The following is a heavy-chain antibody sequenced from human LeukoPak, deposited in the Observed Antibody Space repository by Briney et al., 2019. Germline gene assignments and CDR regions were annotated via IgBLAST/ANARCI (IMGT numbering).Heavy chain of an antibody. J-gene: IGHJ4*02. V-gene: IGHV3-43*02. CDR2: ISADGGST. Sequence: GGSLRLSCVAPGLNFYDSAIHGARQAPGKGLEWVSLISADGGSTFSADSVKGRFSISRDNSKNSLYLQMNSLRSEDTAMYYCAKESGKFEYWGQGTLVAVSS. CDR1: GLNFYDSA. CDR3: AKESGKFEY.